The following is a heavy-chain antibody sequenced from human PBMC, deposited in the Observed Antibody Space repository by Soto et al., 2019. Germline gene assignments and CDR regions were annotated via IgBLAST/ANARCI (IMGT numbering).Heavy chain of an antibody. CDR2: IIPIFGTA. CDR1: GGTFSSYA. J-gene: IGHJ6*02. D-gene: IGHD6-6*01. V-gene: IGHV1-69*13. Sequence: SVKVSCKASGGTFSSYAISWVRQAPGQGLEWMGGIIPIFGTANYAQKFQGRVTITADESTSTAYMELSSLRSEDTAVYYCAMEDSSSPYEDYYGMDVWGQGPTVTVSS. CDR3: AMEDSSSPYEDYYGMDV.